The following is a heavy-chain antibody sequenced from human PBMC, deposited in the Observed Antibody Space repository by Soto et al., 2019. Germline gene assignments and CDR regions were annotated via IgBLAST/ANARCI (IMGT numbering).Heavy chain of an antibody. CDR2: INSSGST. V-gene: IGHV4-39*01. Sequence: SETLSLTCTVSGGSFGSSAYYWGWIRRAPGKGLEWIGSINSSGSTFSNPSLKSRVTLSVDTSKNQFSLKLTSVTAADTALYYCSRRAPEGFDPWVHGTLVTVSS. J-gene: IGHJ5*02. CDR1: GGSFGSSAYY. CDR3: SRRAPEGFDP.